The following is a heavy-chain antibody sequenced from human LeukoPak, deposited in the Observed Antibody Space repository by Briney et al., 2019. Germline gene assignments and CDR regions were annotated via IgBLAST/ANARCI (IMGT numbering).Heavy chain of an antibody. V-gene: IGHV3-30*02. Sequence: GGSLRLSCAASGFTVSSNYMSWVRQAPGKGLEWVTFIRYDGDNKYYAHSLKGRFTISRDNSKNTLYLQMNSLRAEDTAVYYCAKDDSSGYQLGYWGQGTLVTVSS. D-gene: IGHD3-22*01. J-gene: IGHJ4*02. CDR2: IRYDGDNK. CDR1: GFTVSSNY. CDR3: AKDDSSGYQLGY.